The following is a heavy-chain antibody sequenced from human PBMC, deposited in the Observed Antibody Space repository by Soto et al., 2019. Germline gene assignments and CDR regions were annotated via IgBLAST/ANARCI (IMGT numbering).Heavy chain of an antibody. Sequence: QITLKESGPTLVKPTQTLTLTCTFSGFSLSTSGVAVGWIRQTPGKALEWLALIYWDDDKRYSPSLKSNLTLTMDTSKTQVVPTMTNMDPGGTAKYYCTHRRGDFVYGMAVWGYGPAVTVSA. CDR1: GFSLSTSGVA. J-gene: IGHJ6*04. CDR2: IYWDDDK. CDR3: THRRGDFVYGMAV. D-gene: IGHD3-10*01. V-gene: IGHV2-5*02.